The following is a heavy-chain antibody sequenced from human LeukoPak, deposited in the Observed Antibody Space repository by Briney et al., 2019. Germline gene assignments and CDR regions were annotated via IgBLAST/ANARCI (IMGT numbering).Heavy chain of an antibody. D-gene: IGHD3-22*01. Sequence: DPSETLSLTCTVSGGSISSYYWSWIRQPPGKGLEWIGYIYYSGSTNYNPSLKSRVTISVDTSKNQFSLKLSSVTAADTAVYYCARHLRGGGYSFDYWGQGTLVTVSS. V-gene: IGHV4-59*01. CDR3: ARHLRGGGYSFDY. J-gene: IGHJ4*02. CDR2: IYYSGST. CDR1: GGSISSYY.